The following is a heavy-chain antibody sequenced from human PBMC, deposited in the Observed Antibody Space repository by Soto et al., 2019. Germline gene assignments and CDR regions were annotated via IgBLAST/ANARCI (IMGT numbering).Heavy chain of an antibody. CDR1: GYTFTNYY. Sequence: QVQLVQSGAEVKKPGASVKVSCKTSGYTFTNYYMHWVRQAPGQGLEWMGIFNPSAGTTSYAQNCQGRVTMTRDTSTSTVYMELSSLTSDDTAVYYCARAIDYFDYWGQGTLVTVSS. V-gene: IGHV1-46*01. CDR2: FNPSAGTT. CDR3: ARAIDYFDY. J-gene: IGHJ4*02.